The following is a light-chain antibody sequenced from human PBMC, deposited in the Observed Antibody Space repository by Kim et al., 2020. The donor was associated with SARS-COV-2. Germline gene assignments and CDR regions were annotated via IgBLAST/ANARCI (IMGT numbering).Light chain of an antibody. Sequence: RGTITCPGGSSNIGAGYDVHWYQQLPGTAPKLLIYGNSNRPSGVPDRFSGSKSGTSASLAITGLQAEDEADYYCQSYDSSLSGVVFGGGTQLTIL. CDR1: SSNIGAGYD. V-gene: IGLV1-40*01. CDR2: GNS. CDR3: QSYDSSLSGVV. J-gene: IGLJ2*01.